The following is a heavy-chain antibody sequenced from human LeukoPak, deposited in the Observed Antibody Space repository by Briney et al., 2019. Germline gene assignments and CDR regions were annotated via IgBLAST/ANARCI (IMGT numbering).Heavy chain of an antibody. V-gene: IGHV5-51*01. CDR3: ARPYGSGSYYKPGNHDAFDI. CDR1: GYSLTSYW. J-gene: IGHJ3*02. D-gene: IGHD3-10*01. CDR2: IYPGDSDT. Sequence: GESLKISCKGSGYSLTSYWIGWVRQMPGKGLEWMGIIYPGDSDTRYSPSFQGQVTISADKSISTAYLQWSSLKASDTAMYYCARPYGSGSYYKPGNHDAFDIWGQGTMVTVSS.